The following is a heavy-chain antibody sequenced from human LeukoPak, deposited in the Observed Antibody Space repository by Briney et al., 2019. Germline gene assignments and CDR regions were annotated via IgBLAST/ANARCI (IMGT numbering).Heavy chain of an antibody. Sequence: GGSLRLSCAASGFTFSSYGMSWVRQAPGKGLEWVSAISGSGGSTYYADSVKGRFTISRDNSKNTLYLQMNSLRAEDTAVYYCARVEYDILTGYYLGGTDYWGQGTLVTVSS. CDR1: GFTFSSYG. CDR2: ISGSGGST. J-gene: IGHJ4*02. CDR3: ARVEYDILTGYYLGGTDY. V-gene: IGHV3-23*01. D-gene: IGHD3-9*01.